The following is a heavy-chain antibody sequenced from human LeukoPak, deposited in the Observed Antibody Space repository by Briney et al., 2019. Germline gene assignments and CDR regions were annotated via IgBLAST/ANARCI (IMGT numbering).Heavy chain of an antibody. J-gene: IGHJ4*02. Sequence: GGSLRLSCAASGFTFSSYSMNWVRQAPGKGLEWVSYISSSSSTIYYADSVKGRFTISRDNAKNSLYLQMNSLRAEDTAVYYCARVMSSGWPHFDYWGQGTLVTVSS. D-gene: IGHD6-19*01. V-gene: IGHV3-48*01. CDR2: ISSSSSTI. CDR3: ARVMSSGWPHFDY. CDR1: GFTFSSYS.